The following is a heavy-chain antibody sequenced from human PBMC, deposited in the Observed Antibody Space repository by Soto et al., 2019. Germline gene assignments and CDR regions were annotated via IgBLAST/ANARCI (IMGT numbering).Heavy chain of an antibody. V-gene: IGHV4-39*01. CDR1: GGSISSSSYY. J-gene: IGHJ6*02. D-gene: IGHD6-6*01. CDR2: IYYSGST. CDR3: ATQYSSSSGPDYYYGMDV. Sequence: ETLSLTCTVSGGSISSSSYYWGWIRQPPGKGLEWIGSIYYSGSTYYNPSLKSRVTISVDTSKNQFSLELSSVTAADTAVYYCATQYSSSSGPDYYYGMDVWGQGTTVTVSS.